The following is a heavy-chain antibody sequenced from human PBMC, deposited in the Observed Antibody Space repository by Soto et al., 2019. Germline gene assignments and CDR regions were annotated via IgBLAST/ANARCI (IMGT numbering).Heavy chain of an antibody. Sequence: EVQLVESGGGLVQPGGSLRLSCAASGFTFSNSGMNWVRQAPGKGLEWVSYISSSGSTIYYADSVKGRFTISRDNAKNSLYLQMNSLRAEDTAVYYCARDSYYGAYYYFDYWGQGTLVTVSS. V-gene: IGHV3-48*03. J-gene: IGHJ4*02. CDR3: ARDSYYGAYYYFDY. CDR2: ISSSGSTI. D-gene: IGHD4-17*01. CDR1: GFTFSNSG.